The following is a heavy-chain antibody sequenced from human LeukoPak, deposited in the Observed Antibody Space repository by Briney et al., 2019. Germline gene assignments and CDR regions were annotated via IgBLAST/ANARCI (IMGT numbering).Heavy chain of an antibody. D-gene: IGHD1-26*01. CDR2: ISAGGVSLFSGSGSAA. Sequence: PGGSLRPSCVASGFTFSNYAMIWVRQAPGKGPQWVSVISAGGVSLFSGSGSAAYYADSVGGRFTISRDNSKNTLYLQMNSLRADDTAVYYCAKGGKWDVTPFDYWGQGTLVTVSS. J-gene: IGHJ4*02. CDR1: GFTFSNYA. CDR3: AKGGKWDVTPFDY. V-gene: IGHV3-23*01.